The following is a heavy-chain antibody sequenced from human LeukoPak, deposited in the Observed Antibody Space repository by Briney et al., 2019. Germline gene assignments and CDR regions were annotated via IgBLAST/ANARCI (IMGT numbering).Heavy chain of an antibody. CDR3: AREVAMATSRGHYYYMDV. D-gene: IGHD5-24*01. V-gene: IGHV1-46*01. Sequence: ASVKVSCKASGYTFTSYYMHWVRQAPGQGLEWMGIINPSGGSTSYAQKFQGRVTMTRDMSTITVYMELSSLRSEDTAVYYCAREVAMATSRGHYYYMDVWGKGTTVTVSS. CDR2: INPSGGST. J-gene: IGHJ6*03. CDR1: GYTFTSYY.